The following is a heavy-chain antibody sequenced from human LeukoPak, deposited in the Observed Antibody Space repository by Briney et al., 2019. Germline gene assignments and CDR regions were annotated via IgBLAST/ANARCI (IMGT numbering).Heavy chain of an antibody. Sequence: GGSLRLSCAASGFTFSSYAMSWVRQAPGKGLEWVSAISGSGGSTYYADSVKGRFTISRDNSKNTLYLQMNSLRAEDTAVYYCAKRTKQQLVSPCGYWGQGTLVTVSS. CDR2: ISGSGGST. V-gene: IGHV3-23*01. CDR3: AKRTKQQLVSPCGY. J-gene: IGHJ4*02. CDR1: GFTFSSYA. D-gene: IGHD6-13*01.